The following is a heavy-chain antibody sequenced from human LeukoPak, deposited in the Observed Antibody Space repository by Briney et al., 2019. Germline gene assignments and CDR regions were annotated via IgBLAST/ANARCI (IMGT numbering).Heavy chain of an antibody. V-gene: IGHV3-73*01. D-gene: IGHD6-19*01. J-gene: IGHJ6*03. Sequence: GGSLRLSCAASGFTFSGSAMHWVRQASGKGLEWVGRIRSRANSYATAYAASVKGRFTISRNDSKNTAYLQMNSLKTEDTAVYYCTSWGGIAVGYYMDVWGKGTTVTVSS. CDR2: IRSRANSYAT. CDR1: GFTFSGSA. CDR3: TSWGGIAVGYYMDV.